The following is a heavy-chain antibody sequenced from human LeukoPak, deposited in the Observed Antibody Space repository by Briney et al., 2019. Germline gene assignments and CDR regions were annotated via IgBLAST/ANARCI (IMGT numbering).Heavy chain of an antibody. CDR3: ARGASTGSSTAMVSDY. CDR1: GGTFSSYA. J-gene: IGHJ4*02. V-gene: IGHV1-69*13. D-gene: IGHD5-18*01. Sequence: ASVKVSCKASGGTFSSYAISWVRQAPGQGLEWTGGIIPIFGTANYAQKFQGRVTITADESTSTAYMELSSLRSEDTAVYYCARGASTGSSTAMVSDYWGQGTLVTVSS. CDR2: IIPIFGTA.